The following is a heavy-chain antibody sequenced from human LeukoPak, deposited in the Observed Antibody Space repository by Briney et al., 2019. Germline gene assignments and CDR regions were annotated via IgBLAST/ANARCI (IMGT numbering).Heavy chain of an antibody. CDR1: GFTFSSNS. CDR2: ISSSSSDI. V-gene: IGHV3-21*01. D-gene: IGHD6-19*01. CDR3: ARDGGQWHSDLVRYYYYGMDV. J-gene: IGHJ6*02. Sequence: GGSLRLSCAVSGFTFSSNSMHWVRQAPGKGLEWVSSISSSSSDIYYTDSVKGRFTISRDNAKNSLYLQLNSLRAEDTAVYYCARDGGQWHSDLVRYYYYGMDVWGQGTTVTVSS.